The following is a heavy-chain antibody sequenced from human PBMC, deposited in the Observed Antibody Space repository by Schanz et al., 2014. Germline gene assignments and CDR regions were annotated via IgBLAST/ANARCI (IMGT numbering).Heavy chain of an antibody. Sequence: QVQLVQSGAEVKKPGSSVKVSFKASGGTFSSDTFSWVRQAPGQGLEWMGRIIPSLGLAKYEQKFQDKVTITADTSTSTSYMELTSLRFDDTAVYYCARDFSAYVGNYFDYWGQGTLXTVSS. D-gene: IGHD5-12*01. V-gene: IGHV1-69*08. CDR1: GGTFSSDT. J-gene: IGHJ4*02. CDR2: IIPSLGLA. CDR3: ARDFSAYVGNYFDY.